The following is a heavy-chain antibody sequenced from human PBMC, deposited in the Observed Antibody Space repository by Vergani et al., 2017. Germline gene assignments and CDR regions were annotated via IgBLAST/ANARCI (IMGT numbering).Heavy chain of an antibody. D-gene: IGHD3-16*01. CDR1: GDSIISRSYY. Sequence: QMQLQESGPGLVKASETLSLTCTVSGDSIISRSYYWGWIRQPPGKGLEWIGSIYNSGNGDSSSSLKSRVTIPADTSKNQFSLRLTSVTAADTAVFCCGGGKYYSDSTSHFRGRYFDVWGRGTLVTVPS. V-gene: IGHV4-39*01. CDR3: GGGKYYSDSTSHFRGRYFDV. J-gene: IGHJ2*01. CDR2: IYNSGNG.